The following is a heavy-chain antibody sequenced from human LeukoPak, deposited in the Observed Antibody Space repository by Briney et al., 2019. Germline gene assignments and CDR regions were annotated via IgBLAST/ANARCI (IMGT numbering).Heavy chain of an antibody. Sequence: GGSLRLSCAASGFTFSSYTMTWVRQAPGKGLEWLSCISISGGTIFYADSVKGRFTTSRDNAKNSLYLQMNSLRDEDTAVYYCARGTGAYYYWGQGTLVTVSS. CDR3: ARGTGAYYY. CDR1: GFTFSSYT. D-gene: IGHD3-16*01. CDR2: ISISGGTI. J-gene: IGHJ4*02. V-gene: IGHV3-48*02.